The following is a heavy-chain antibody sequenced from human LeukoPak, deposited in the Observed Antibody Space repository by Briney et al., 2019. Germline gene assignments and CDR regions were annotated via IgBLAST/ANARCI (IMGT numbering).Heavy chain of an antibody. CDR3: ARAGLDDYYAIAV. J-gene: IGHJ6*02. Sequence: SETLSRTCAVSGGSISSGGYSWSWIRQPPGKGLEWIGYIYHSGSTYYNPSLKSRVTISVDTSKNQFSLKLSSVTAADTAVYYCARAGLDDYYAIAVWGQGTTVTVSS. CDR1: GGSISSGGYS. D-gene: IGHD3-9*01. CDR2: IYHSGST. V-gene: IGHV4-30-2*01.